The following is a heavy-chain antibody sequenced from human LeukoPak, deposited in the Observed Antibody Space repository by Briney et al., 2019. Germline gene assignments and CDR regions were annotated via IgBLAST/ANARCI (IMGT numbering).Heavy chain of an antibody. V-gene: IGHV3-66*01. CDR1: GFSVSSYY. CDR3: TRGQSYCGADCYSD. Sequence: GSLRLSCAASGFSVSSYYMSWVRQPPGKGLEWVSVMYTGGGRYYGDSVKGRFTISRDNSKNTVFLQMNSLRVEDTALYYCTRGQSYCGADCYSDWGQGTLVTVSS. J-gene: IGHJ4*02. D-gene: IGHD2-21*02. CDR2: MYTGGGR.